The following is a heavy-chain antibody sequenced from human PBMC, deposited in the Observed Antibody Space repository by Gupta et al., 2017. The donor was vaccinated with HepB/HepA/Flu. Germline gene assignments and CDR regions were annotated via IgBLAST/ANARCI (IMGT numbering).Heavy chain of an antibody. D-gene: IGHD1-1*01. J-gene: IGHJ3*02. Sequence: QVTLKKSGPALVKPTQTLKLTCTFSGFSLSTSGMRVSWIRQPPGKALEWLARIDWDDDKFYSTSLKTRLTISKDTSKNQVVLTMTNMNPVDTATYYWAWILYGLGNDYAFDIWGQGTMVTVAS. CDR1: GFSLSTSGMR. CDR3: AWILYGLGNDYAFDI. CDR2: IDWDDDK. V-gene: IGHV2-70*04.